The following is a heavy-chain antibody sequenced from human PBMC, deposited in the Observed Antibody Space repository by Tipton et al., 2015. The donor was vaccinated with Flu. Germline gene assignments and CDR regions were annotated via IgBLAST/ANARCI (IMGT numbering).Heavy chain of an antibody. CDR2: IGTAGDT. CDR3: ARGRTRGFDP. Sequence: SGFTFSSYGMHWVRQATGKGLEWVSAIGTAGDTYYPGSVKGRFTISRENAKNSLYLQMNSLRAGDTAVYYCARGRTRGFDPWGQGTLVTVSS. V-gene: IGHV3-13*01. J-gene: IGHJ5*02. CDR1: GFTFSSYG.